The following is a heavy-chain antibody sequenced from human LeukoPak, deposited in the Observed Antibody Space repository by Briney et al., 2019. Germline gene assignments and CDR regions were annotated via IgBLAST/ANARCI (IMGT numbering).Heavy chain of an antibody. V-gene: IGHV3-64D*06. CDR3: VRGTGY. J-gene: IGHJ4*02. Sequence: GGSLRLSCSVSGFTFSTYVMHWVRQAPGRGLEYVSAISSNGDNTYYADSVKGRFTISRDNSKNTLYLQMSSLRADDTAVYYCVRGTGYWGQGTLVTVFS. CDR1: GFTFSTYV. CDR2: ISSNGDNT.